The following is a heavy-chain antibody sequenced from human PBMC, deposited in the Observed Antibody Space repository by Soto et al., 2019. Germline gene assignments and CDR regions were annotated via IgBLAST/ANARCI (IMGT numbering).Heavy chain of an antibody. J-gene: IGHJ6*02. CDR2: ISSSSSYT. CDR3: ARADPPLWFGE. V-gene: IGHV3-11*05. D-gene: IGHD3-10*01. Sequence: QVQLVESGGGLVKPGGSLRLSCAASGFTFSDYYMSWIRQAPGKGLEWVSYISSSSSYTNYADYVKGRFTISRDNAKNSLYMQMNSLRAEDTAVYYCARADPPLWFGEGGQGTTVTVSS. CDR1: GFTFSDYY.